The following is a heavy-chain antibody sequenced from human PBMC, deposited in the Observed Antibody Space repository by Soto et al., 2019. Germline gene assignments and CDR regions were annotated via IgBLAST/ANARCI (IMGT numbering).Heavy chain of an antibody. CDR2: IYYTGST. J-gene: IGHJ5*02. Sequence: SETLSLTCTVSCGSISSGDYNWSWIREPPGKALEWIGHIYYTGSTYSNPSLRSRLTLSADTSKNQFSLKLSTVTAADTAVSYCASLKRPMYHILTGYYPSHNCFDPWGQGTLATVS. V-gene: IGHV4-30-4*01. CDR3: ASLKRPMYHILTGYYPSHNCFDP. D-gene: IGHD3-9*01. CDR1: CGSISSGDYN.